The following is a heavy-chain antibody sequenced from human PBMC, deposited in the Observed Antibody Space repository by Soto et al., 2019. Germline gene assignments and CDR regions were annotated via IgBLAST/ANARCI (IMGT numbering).Heavy chain of an antibody. CDR2: IFHSGST. CDR1: RAFIISGGFC. J-gene: IGHJ5*02. Sequence: SETLSLTCSVSRAFIISGGFCYSWIRQPPGKGLEWLGYIFHSGSTLYNPSLRGRLTLSADTSRNQLSLYLTSVTAADTAVYYCVRGGIAGHWFDPWGQGTLVTVSS. CDR3: VRGGIAGHWFDP. V-gene: IGHV4-31*03. D-gene: IGHD2-15*01.